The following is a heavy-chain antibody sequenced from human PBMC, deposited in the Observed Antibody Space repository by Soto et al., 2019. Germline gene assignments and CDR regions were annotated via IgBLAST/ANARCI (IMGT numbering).Heavy chain of an antibody. CDR1: GYTFTSYG. CDR3: ASLCHYYVSGSYTANYYYYYGMDV. V-gene: IGHV1-18*01. Sequence: QVQLVQSGAEVKKPGASVKVSCKASGYTFTSYGISWVRQDPGQGLEWMGWISAYNGNTNYAQTLQGRVTMTTDTSTSTDDMGRRSLRSDDTAVYYCASLCHYYVSGSYTANYYYYYGMDVWGQGTTVTVSS. D-gene: IGHD3-10*01. J-gene: IGHJ6*02. CDR2: ISAYNGNT.